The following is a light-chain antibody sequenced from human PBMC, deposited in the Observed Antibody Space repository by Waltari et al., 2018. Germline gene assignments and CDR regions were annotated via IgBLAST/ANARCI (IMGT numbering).Light chain of an antibody. CDR3: GTWDSSLSGAV. J-gene: IGLJ7*01. Sequence: QSVLTQPPSVSAAPGQRVTISCSGGRSNIGNNYVSWYRQFPGTAPKPLIYEDSERPAGIPGRFSGSKSGTSATLDITGLQAGDEADYYCGTWDSSLSGAVFGGGTHLTVL. CDR2: EDS. CDR1: RSNIGNNY. V-gene: IGLV1-51*02.